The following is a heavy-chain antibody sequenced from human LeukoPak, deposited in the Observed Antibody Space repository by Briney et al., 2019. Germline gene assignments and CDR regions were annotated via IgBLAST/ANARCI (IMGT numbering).Heavy chain of an antibody. CDR1: GGSFSGYY. V-gene: IGHV4-34*01. D-gene: IGHD4-17*01. J-gene: IGHJ3*02. CDR2: INHSGST. CDR3: ARGRYGDYVGEDGFDI. Sequence: SETLSLTCAVYGGSFSGYYWNWIRQPPGKGLEWIGEINHSGSTNYNPSLKSRVTISADTSTNQFSLKLRSVTAADTAVYYCARGRYGDYVGEDGFDIWGQGTMVTVSS.